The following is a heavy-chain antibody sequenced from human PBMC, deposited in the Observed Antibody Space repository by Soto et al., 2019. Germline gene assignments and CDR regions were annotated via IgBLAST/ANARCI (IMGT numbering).Heavy chain of an antibody. CDR3: ARESRSAAGTVEY. V-gene: IGHV4-4*07. Sequence: QVQLQESGPGLVKPSETLSLTCTVSGASISNYYWSWIRQPAGKGLEWIGRIYASGNTNYNPSLKSRVTMSVDTSKNPFSLNLNSVTAADTAVYYCARESRSAAGTVEYWGQGTLVTVSS. CDR2: IYASGNT. D-gene: IGHD6-13*01. CDR1: GASISNYY. J-gene: IGHJ4*02.